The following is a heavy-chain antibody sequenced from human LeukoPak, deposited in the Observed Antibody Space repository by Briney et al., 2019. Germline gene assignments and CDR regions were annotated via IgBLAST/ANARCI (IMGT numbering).Heavy chain of an antibody. D-gene: IGHD6-6*01. J-gene: IGHJ6*03. Sequence: SETLSLTCAVYGGSFSGYYWSWIRQPPGKRLEWIGEINHSGSTNYNPSLKSRVTISVDTSKNQFSLKLSSVTAADTAVYYCARARGSSSGRYYYYMDVWGKGTTVTVSS. CDR2: INHSGST. V-gene: IGHV4-34*01. CDR1: GGSFSGYY. CDR3: ARARGSSSGRYYYYMDV.